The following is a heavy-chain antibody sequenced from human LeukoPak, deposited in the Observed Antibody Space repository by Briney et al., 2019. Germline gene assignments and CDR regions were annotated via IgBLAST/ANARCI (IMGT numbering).Heavy chain of an antibody. CDR2: IYTGGTT. Sequence: PGGSLRLSCAASGFTVSSNYMNWVRQAPGKGLEWVSVIYTGGTTYYADSVKGRFTISRDNSENTLYLQMNSLRAEDTALYYCAKVRTGHYFDYWGQGTLVTVSS. J-gene: IGHJ4*02. V-gene: IGHV3-66*01. CDR1: GFTVSSNY. CDR3: AKVRTGHYFDY. D-gene: IGHD1-1*01.